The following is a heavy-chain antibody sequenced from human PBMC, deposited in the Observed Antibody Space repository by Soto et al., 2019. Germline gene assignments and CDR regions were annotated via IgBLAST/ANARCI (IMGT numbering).Heavy chain of an antibody. J-gene: IGHJ3*02. CDR1: GGSISSGDYY. Sequence: SETLSLTCTVSGGSISSGDYYWSWIRQPPGKGLEWIGYIYHSGSTYYNPSLKSRVTIPVDTSKNQFSLKLSSVTAADTAVYYCARVRYSGSYQDAFDIWGQGTMVTVSS. CDR2: IYHSGST. CDR3: ARVRYSGSYQDAFDI. D-gene: IGHD1-26*01. V-gene: IGHV4-30-4*02.